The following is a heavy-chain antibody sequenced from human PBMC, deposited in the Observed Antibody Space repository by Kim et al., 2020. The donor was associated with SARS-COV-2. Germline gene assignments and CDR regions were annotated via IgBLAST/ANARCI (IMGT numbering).Heavy chain of an antibody. D-gene: IGHD4-4*01. CDR3: TSDTVLYGLDA. V-gene: IGHV3-74*01. CDR1: GFTVTDYW. J-gene: IGHJ6*02. CDR2: IRSGGTGI. Sequence: GGSLRLSCATSGFTVTDYWMHWVRQAPGKGLVWVSRIRSGGTGISYADSVKGRFTISRDNVNNTLYLQMNNLRAEDTTLYYCTSDTVLYGLDAWSQGAPVTGCS.